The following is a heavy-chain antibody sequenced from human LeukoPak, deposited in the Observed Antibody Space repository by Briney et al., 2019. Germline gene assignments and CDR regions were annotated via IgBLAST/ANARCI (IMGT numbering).Heavy chain of an antibody. J-gene: IGHJ4*02. Sequence: PGGSQRLSCAASGFTFDGYAMHWVRQAPGKGLEWVSLIRGDGGSTYYAASVKGRFTISRDNSKNSLYLQMNSLRTEPTALYYCAKGWDYYDSSGSYFDYWGQGTLVTVSS. CDR2: IRGDGGST. CDR1: GFTFDGYA. CDR3: AKGWDYYDSSGSYFDY. D-gene: IGHD3-22*01. V-gene: IGHV3-43*02.